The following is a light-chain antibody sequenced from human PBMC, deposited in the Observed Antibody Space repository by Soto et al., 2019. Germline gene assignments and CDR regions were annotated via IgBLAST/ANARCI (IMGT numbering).Light chain of an antibody. CDR1: QGVATAY. Sequence: EIVLTQSPDTLSMSPGERATLSCRASQGVATAYLAWYQNKAGQAPRLLIYGASYRATGIPVRFSGSGSGTDFTLTISSLEPEDFAVYYCQQYGSSPWTFGQGTKVELK. CDR3: QQYGSSPWT. V-gene: IGKV3-20*01. CDR2: GAS. J-gene: IGKJ1*01.